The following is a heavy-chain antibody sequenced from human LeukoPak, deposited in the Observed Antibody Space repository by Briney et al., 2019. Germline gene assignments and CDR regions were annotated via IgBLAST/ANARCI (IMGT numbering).Heavy chain of an antibody. J-gene: IGHJ4*02. CDR3: ARVGLLTGYYFFDY. CDR1: GYTFSSYG. Sequence: GASVKVSCKTSGYTFSSYGITWVRQAPGQGLEWVGWIRGDNGDTNYAQKLQGRVTMTTDTSTSTAYMELRSLGSDETAVYYCARVGLLTGYYFFDYWGQGTLVTVPS. CDR2: IRGDNGDT. V-gene: IGHV1-18*01. D-gene: IGHD3-9*01.